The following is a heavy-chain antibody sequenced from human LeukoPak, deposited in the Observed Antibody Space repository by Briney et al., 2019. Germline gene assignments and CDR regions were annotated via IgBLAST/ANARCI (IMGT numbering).Heavy chain of an antibody. CDR1: GYGSTSYW. D-gene: IGHD3-9*01. Sequence: PGEALQISCKGSGYGSTSYWISRVRPMPGKGRGWMGRIDPSDSYTNYSPSFQGHVTISADKSISTAYLQWSSLKASDTAMYYCARPILTGYYSDAFDIWGQGTMVTVSS. CDR2: IDPSDSYT. CDR3: ARPILTGYYSDAFDI. J-gene: IGHJ3*02. V-gene: IGHV5-10-1*01.